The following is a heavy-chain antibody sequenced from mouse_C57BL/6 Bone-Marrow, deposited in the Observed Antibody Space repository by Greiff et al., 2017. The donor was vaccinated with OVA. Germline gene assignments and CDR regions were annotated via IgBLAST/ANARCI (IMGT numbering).Heavy chain of an antibody. CDR2: INPSTGGT. J-gene: IGHJ3*01. CDR3: ANRAWFAD. D-gene: IGHD3-1*01. V-gene: IGHV1-43*01. CDR1: GYSFTGYY. Sequence: VQLQQSGPELVKPGASVKISCKASGYSFTGYYMHWVKQSPEKSLEWIGEINPSTGGTSYNQKFKGKATLTVDKSSSTAYMQLKSLTSEDSAVYYCANRAWFADWGQGTLVTVSA.